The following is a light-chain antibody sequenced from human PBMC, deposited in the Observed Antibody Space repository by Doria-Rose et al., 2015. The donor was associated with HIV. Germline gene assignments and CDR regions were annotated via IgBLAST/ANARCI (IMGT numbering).Light chain of an antibody. CDR3: QQYGSLSAIT. CDR2: GAS. CDR1: RTIPSKY. V-gene: IGKV3-20*01. J-gene: IGKJ5*01. Sequence: EIVMTQSPGTLSLSPGERATLSCRASRTIPSKYLGWYQRKLGQAPRLLIYGASSRATGIPDRFSGSGSGTDFTLTISRLEPEDFAVYYCQQYGSLSAITFGQGTRLEIK.